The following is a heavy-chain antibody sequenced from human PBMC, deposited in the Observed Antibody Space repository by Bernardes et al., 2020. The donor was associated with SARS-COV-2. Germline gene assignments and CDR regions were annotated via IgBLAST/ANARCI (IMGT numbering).Heavy chain of an antibody. CDR1: GFSLSNARMG. V-gene: IGHV2-26*01. D-gene: IGHD2-2*01. CDR3: ARTGRVGSRPTIYYYGMDV. J-gene: IGHJ6*02. CDR2: IFSNDEK. Sequence: SGPTLVKPTETLTLTCTVSGFSLSNARMGVSWIRQPPGKALEWLAHIFSNDEKSYSTSLKSRLTISKDTSKSQVVLTMTNMDPVDTATYYCARTGRVGSRPTIYYYGMDVWGQGTTVTVSS.